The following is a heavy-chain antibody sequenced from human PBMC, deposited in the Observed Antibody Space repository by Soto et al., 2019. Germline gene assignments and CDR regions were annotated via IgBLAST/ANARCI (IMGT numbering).Heavy chain of an antibody. CDR2: ISGSGSTT. CDR1: GFTFSSYA. CDR3: AKGDYSSSWSPPEYYFDY. Sequence: EVQLLESGGGLVQPGGSLRLSCAASGFTFSSYAMSWVRQAPGKGLEWVSAISGSGSTTYYADSVKGRFTISRDNSKNTRYLQMNSLRAEDTAVYYCAKGDYSSSWSPPEYYFDYWGQGTLVTVSS. V-gene: IGHV3-23*01. J-gene: IGHJ4*02. D-gene: IGHD6-13*01.